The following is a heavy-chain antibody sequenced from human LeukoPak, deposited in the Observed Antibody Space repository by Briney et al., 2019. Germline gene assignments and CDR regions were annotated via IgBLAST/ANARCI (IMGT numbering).Heavy chain of an antibody. CDR1: GGSISPYY. D-gene: IGHD2-15*01. Sequence: ASETLSLTCIVSGGSISPYYWSWIRQPPGKGLEWIGCIYYSGSTKYNTSLKSRVTISVDTSKNHFSLKLSSVTAADTAVYYCARVLRDVGAFDIWGQGTVVTVSS. CDR2: IYYSGST. V-gene: IGHV4-59*01. CDR3: ARVLRDVGAFDI. J-gene: IGHJ3*02.